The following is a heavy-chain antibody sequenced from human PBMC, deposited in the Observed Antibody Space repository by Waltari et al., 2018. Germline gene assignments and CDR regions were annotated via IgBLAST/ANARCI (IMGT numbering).Heavy chain of an antibody. J-gene: IGHJ5*02. V-gene: IGHV1-2*06. CDR2: INPKSGAT. Sequence: QVQLVQSGAEVKKPVASVKVSCKASGYTFTDSVIDWVRHAPGQGLEWMGRINPKSGATTYPQKLQGRITMTRDTSIGTAYMELGSVTSDDTALYYCARHIDSIRSAWGQGTLVTVSS. D-gene: IGHD2-21*01. CDR1: GYTFTDSV. CDR3: ARHIDSIRSA.